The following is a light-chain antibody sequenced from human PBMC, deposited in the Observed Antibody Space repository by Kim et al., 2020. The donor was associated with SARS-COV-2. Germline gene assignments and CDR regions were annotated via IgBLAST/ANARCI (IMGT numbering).Light chain of an antibody. CDR1: RLRSNY. CDR3: NARDSNDNVV. Sequence: VGVGQTVRITCQGNRLRSNYATWYQQKPGQAPILVIYSKNNRPSGIPDRFSGTSSGNTASLTITGTQAGDEAVYYCNARDSNDNVVFGGGTKLTVL. CDR2: SKN. J-gene: IGLJ2*01. V-gene: IGLV3-19*01.